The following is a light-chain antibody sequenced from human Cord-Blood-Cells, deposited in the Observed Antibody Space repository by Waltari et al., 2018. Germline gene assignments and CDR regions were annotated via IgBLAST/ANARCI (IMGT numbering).Light chain of an antibody. CDR1: QSVSSN. Sequence: EIVMTQSPATLSVSPGERATLSCRASQSVSSNLAWYQQKPGQAPRLLIYGASTRATGIPARFSGSGSGTEFTLTISTLQSEDFAVYYCQQYKNWPPEKVTFGPGTKVDIK. J-gene: IGKJ3*01. V-gene: IGKV3-15*01. CDR2: GAS. CDR3: QQYKNWPPEKVT.